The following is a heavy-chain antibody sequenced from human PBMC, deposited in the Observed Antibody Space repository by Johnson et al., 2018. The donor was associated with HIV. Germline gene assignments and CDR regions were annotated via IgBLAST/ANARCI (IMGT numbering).Heavy chain of an antibody. J-gene: IGHJ3*02. CDR1: GFTFSSYG. D-gene: IGHD2-8*02. CDR3: ARDCTGGVCLNDAFDI. Sequence: QMLLVESGGGVVQPGGSLRLSCAASGFTFSSYGMHWVRQAPGKGLEWVAFIRYDGSNKYYVDSVKGRFTISRDNAKNSLYLQMNSLRAEDTAVYYCARDCTGGVCLNDAFDIWGQGTMVTVSS. V-gene: IGHV3-30*02. CDR2: IRYDGSNK.